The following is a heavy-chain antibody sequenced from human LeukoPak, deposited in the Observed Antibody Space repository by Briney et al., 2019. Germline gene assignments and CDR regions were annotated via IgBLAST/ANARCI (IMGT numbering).Heavy chain of an antibody. J-gene: IGHJ5*02. V-gene: IGHV5-10-1*01. CDR1: GYSFTSYW. CDR3: ARNLRDCSSTSCYIRDWFDP. CDR2: IDPSDSYT. D-gene: IGHD2-2*02. Sequence: GESLRISCKGSGYSFTSYWISWVRQMPGKGLEWMGTIDPSDSYTNYSPSFQGHVTISADKSISTAYLQWSSLKASDTAMYYCARNLRDCSSTSCYIRDWFDPWGQGTLVTVSS.